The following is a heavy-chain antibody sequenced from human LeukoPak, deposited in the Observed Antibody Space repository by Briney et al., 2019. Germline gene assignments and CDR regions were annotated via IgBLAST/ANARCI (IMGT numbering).Heavy chain of an antibody. CDR2: IWYDGNNK. D-gene: IGHD2-2*01. V-gene: IGHV3-33*01. CDR3: ARDCRFGSTTCHDY. CDR1: GFAFSGYG. J-gene: IGHJ4*02. Sequence: GGSLRLSCAASGFAFSGYGMHGVRQAPGKGLEGVAVIWYDGNNKYYEDSVKGRFTISRDNSKNTLYLQMNSLRAEDTAVYYCARDCRFGSTTCHDYWGQGPLVTVSS.